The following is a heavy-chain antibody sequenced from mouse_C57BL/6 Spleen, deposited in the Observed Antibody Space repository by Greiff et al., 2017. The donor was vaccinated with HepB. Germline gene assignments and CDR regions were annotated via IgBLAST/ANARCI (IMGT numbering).Heavy chain of an antibody. V-gene: IGHV6-6*01. J-gene: IGHJ1*03. Sequence: EVKVEESGGGLVQPGGSMKLSCAASGFTFSDAWMDWVRQSPEKGLEWVAEIRNKANNHATYYAESVKGRFTISRDDSKSSVYLQMNSLRAEDTGIYYCTLAYYSNGYWYFDVWGTGTTVTVSS. CDR3: TLAYYSNGYWYFDV. D-gene: IGHD2-5*01. CDR1: GFTFSDAW. CDR2: IRNKANNHAT.